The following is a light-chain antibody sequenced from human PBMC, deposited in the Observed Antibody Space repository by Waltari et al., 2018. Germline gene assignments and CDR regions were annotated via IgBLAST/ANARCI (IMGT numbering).Light chain of an antibody. CDR1: ESVSRA. V-gene: IGKV3-20*01. CDR3: QHYLRLPVT. Sequence: EIVLTQSPGTLSLSVVERATVSCRASESVSRALAWYQQKPGQAPRLLIYGASTRATGIPDRFSGSGSGTDFSLTISILEPDDFAVYYCQHYLRLPVTFGQGTTVEI. J-gene: IGKJ1*01. CDR2: GAS.